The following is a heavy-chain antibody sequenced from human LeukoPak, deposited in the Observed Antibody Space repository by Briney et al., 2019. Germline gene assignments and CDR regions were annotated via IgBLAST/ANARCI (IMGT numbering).Heavy chain of an antibody. J-gene: IGHJ4*02. D-gene: IGHD5-12*01. CDR1: GGSISSSSYY. CDR3: ARPQSYSGYDFDY. Sequence: SETLSLTCTVSGGSISSSSYYWGWIRQPPGKGLEWIGSIYYSGSTYYNPSLKSRVTISVDTAKTQFSLKLSSVTAADTAVYYCARPQSYSGYDFDYWGQGTLVTVSS. V-gene: IGHV4-39*01. CDR2: IYYSGST.